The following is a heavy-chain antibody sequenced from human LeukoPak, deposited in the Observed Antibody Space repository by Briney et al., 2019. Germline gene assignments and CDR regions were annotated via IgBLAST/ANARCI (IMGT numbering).Heavy chain of an antibody. D-gene: IGHD3-10*01. J-gene: IGHJ4*02. CDR2: ISSSGSTI. Sequence: GGSLRLSCAASGFTFSSYEMNWVRQAPGKGLEWVSYISSSGSTIYYADSVKGRFTISRDNAKNSLYLQMNSLRAEDTAVYYCARDQKRYGSADFDYWGQGTLVTVSS. V-gene: IGHV3-48*03. CDR1: GFTFSSYE. CDR3: ARDQKRYGSADFDY.